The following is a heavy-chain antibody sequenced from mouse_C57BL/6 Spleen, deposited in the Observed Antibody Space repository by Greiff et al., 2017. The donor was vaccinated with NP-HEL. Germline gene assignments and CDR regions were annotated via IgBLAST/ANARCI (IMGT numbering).Heavy chain of an antibody. CDR1: GYTFTSYW. J-gene: IGHJ2*01. CDR2: IDPSDSYT. D-gene: IGHD1-1*01. Sequence: VQLQQPGAELVMPGASVKLSCKASGYTFTSYWMHWVKQRPGQGLEWIGEIDPSDSYTNYNQKFKGKSTLTVDKSSSTAYMQLSSLTSEDSAVYYCARWGTTVVAPFDYWGKGTTLTVSS. V-gene: IGHV1-69*01. CDR3: ARWGTTVVAPFDY.